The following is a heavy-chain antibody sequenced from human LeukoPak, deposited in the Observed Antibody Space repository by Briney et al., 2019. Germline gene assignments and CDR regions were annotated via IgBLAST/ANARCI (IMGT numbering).Heavy chain of an antibody. CDR3: ARGVGATGAFDI. J-gene: IGHJ3*02. D-gene: IGHD1-26*01. CDR1: GGSISSYY. V-gene: IGHV4-59*01. CDR2: IYYSGST. Sequence: SETLSLTCTVSGGSISSYYWSWIRQPPGKGLEWIVYIYYSGSTNYNPSLKSRVTISVDTSKNQFSLKLSSVTAADTAVYYCARGVGATGAFDIWGQGTMVTVSS.